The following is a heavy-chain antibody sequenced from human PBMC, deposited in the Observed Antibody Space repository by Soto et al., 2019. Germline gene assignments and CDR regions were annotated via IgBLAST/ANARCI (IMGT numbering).Heavy chain of an antibody. J-gene: IGHJ4*02. CDR2: INAGNGNT. V-gene: IGHV1-3*01. D-gene: IGHD2-15*01. CDR1: GYTFTSYA. Sequence: QVQLVQSGAEVKKPGASVKVSCKASGYTFTSYAMHWVRQAPGQRFEWMGWINAGNGNTKYSQKFQGRVTITRDTSASTAYMELSSLRSEDTAVYYCARALGVVTDDYWGQGTLVTVSS. CDR3: ARALGVVTDDY.